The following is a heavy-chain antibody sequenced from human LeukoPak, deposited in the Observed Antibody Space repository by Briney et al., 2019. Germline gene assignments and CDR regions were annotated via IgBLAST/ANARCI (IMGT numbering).Heavy chain of an antibody. CDR3: AKVDLYSSSWYY. Sequence: GGSLRLSCAASGFTFSSYSMNWVRQAPGKGLEWVSYIGSSSGTIYYADSVKGRFTISRDNAKNSLYLQMNSLRAEDTAVYYCAKVDLYSSSWYYWGQGTLVTVSS. J-gene: IGHJ4*02. CDR2: IGSSSGTI. CDR1: GFTFSSYS. D-gene: IGHD6-13*01. V-gene: IGHV3-48*01.